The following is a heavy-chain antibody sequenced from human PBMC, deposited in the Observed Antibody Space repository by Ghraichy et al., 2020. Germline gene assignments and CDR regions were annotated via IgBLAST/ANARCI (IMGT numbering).Heavy chain of an antibody. CDR3: AKGIAAGTSTISYYYNGIDV. D-gene: IGHD6-13*01. J-gene: IGHJ6*02. CDR2: ISGSGDST. V-gene: IGHV3-23*01. CDR1: GFTFSSYV. Sequence: GGSLRLSCAASGFTFSSYVLSWVRQAPGKGLEWVSAISGSGDSTYYPDSVKGRFTISRDNSKNTLYLQMNSLRVEDTAVYYCAKGIAAGTSTISYYYNGIDVWGQGSTVTVSS.